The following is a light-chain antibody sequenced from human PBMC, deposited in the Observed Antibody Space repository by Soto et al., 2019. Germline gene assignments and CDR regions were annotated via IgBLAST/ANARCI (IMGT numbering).Light chain of an antibody. Sequence: SALTQPASVSASPGQSITISCTGSGRDIGAYDYVSWYQQHPGKAPKLIIYGVKNRPSGVSNRFSASKSAFTASLTISGLQTEDEADYYCSSYTTSYFYVFGPGTKLTVL. J-gene: IGLJ1*01. V-gene: IGLV2-14*01. CDR1: GRDIGAYDY. CDR3: SSYTTSYFYV. CDR2: GVK.